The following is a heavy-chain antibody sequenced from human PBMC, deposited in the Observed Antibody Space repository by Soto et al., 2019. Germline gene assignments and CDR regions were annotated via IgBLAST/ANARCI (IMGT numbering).Heavy chain of an antibody. D-gene: IGHD3-22*01. V-gene: IGHV3-48*02. J-gene: IGHJ4*02. CDR2: ISSSSSTI. CDR3: ARDLHYYDSSGDFDY. Sequence: PGGSLRLSCAASGFTFSSYSMNWVRQAPGKGLEWVSYISSSSSTIYYADSVKGRFTISRDNAKNSLYLQMNSLRDEDTAVYYCARDLHYYDSSGDFDYWGQGTLVTVSS. CDR1: GFTFSSYS.